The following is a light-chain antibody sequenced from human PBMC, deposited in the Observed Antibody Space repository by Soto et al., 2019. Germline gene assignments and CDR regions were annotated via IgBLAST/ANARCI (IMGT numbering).Light chain of an antibody. CDR3: QQYVSSPLFT. Sequence: EIVLTQSPGTLSVSPGERATLSCRASQSVRSGFLAWYQQRPGQAPRLLIYGASSMATGIPDRLSGRRSGTDFTLTLSRLEPEDFAVFYCQQYVSSPLFTFGPGTKVDMK. V-gene: IGKV3-20*01. CDR2: GAS. CDR1: QSVRSGF. J-gene: IGKJ3*01.